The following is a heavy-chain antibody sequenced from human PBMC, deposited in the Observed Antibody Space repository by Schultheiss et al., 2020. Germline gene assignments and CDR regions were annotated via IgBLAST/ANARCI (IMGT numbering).Heavy chain of an antibody. D-gene: IGHD2-15*01. CDR1: GYSFTNYG. CDR3: ARACSGGSGPRYWYYYMDV. Sequence: ASVKVSCKTLGYSFTNYGLSWVRQGPGQGLEWVGWISAYNHNTNYGQKFQGRVSLTIDTSTSTGYMELRSLRSDDTAIYYCARACSGGSGPRYWYYYMDVWGKGTTVTVSS. CDR2: ISAYNHNT. V-gene: IGHV1-18*01. J-gene: IGHJ6*03.